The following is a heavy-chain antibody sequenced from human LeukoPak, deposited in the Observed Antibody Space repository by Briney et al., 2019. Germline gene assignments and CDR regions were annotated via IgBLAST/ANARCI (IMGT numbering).Heavy chain of an antibody. CDR2: IYYSGST. Sequence: SETLSLTCTVSGGSISSYYWSWIRQPPGKGLEWIGSIYYSGSTNYNPSLKSRVTISVDTSKNQFSLKLSSVTAADTAVYYCARYPPGIAASDAQGFDYWGQGTLVTVSS. V-gene: IGHV4-59*08. CDR3: ARYPPGIAASDAQGFDY. D-gene: IGHD6-13*01. CDR1: GGSISSYY. J-gene: IGHJ4*02.